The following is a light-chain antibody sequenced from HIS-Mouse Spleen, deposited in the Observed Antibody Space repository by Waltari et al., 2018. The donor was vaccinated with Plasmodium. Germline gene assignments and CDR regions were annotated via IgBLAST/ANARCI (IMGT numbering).Light chain of an antibody. CDR1: ALPKKY. CDR3: YSTDSSGNHRV. CDR2: EDS. V-gene: IGLV3-10*01. J-gene: IGLJ3*02. Sequence: SYELTQPPSVSVSLGQTARIPCSGDALPKKYAYWYQEKSGQAPVLVIYEDSKRPSGIPEGVSGSSSGKMATLTISGAQVEDEADYYCYSTDSSGNHRVFGGGTKLTVL.